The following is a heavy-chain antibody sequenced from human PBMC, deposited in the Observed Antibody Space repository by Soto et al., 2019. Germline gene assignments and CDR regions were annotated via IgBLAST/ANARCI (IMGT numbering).Heavy chain of an antibody. D-gene: IGHD2-8*01. CDR2: INQDGSEK. CDR3: ANFLLMVSANSMDV. Sequence: PGGSLRLSCAASGFTFSSYWMTWVRQAPGKGLEWVANINQDGSEKYYVDSVKGRFSISRDNAKNSLYLQMNSLRAEDTAVYYCANFLLMVSANSMDVWGQGTTVTVSS. CDR1: GFTFSSYW. J-gene: IGHJ6*02. V-gene: IGHV3-7*01.